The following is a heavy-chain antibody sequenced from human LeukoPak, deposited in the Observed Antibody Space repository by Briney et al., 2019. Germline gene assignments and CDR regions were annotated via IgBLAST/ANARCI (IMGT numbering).Heavy chain of an antibody. J-gene: IGHJ4*02. CDR1: GGSFSGYY. CDR3: VRVEVGVLN. Sequence: SETLSLTCAVYGGSFSGYYWTWIRQSPGKGLEWIGETNHSGSTNYNPSLKSRVTISVDTSKNQFSLKLSSVTAADTAVYYCVRVEVGVLNWGQGTLVTVSS. V-gene: IGHV4-34*01. CDR2: TNHSGST. D-gene: IGHD3-22*01.